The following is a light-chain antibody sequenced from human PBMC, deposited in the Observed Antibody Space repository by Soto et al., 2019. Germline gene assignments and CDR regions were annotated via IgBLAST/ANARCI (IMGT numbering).Light chain of an antibody. CDR3: QVWDGCTDHDV. Sequence: SCELTQPPSVSVAPGQTARINCGGKNIRNKSVQWYQQKPDQAPVLVDCDDSDWHSGIAERFSGSNSGNTATLTISRGAAGDEADYFCQVWDGCTDHDVFRPGTKATVL. J-gene: IGLJ1*01. CDR2: DDS. CDR1: NIRNKS. V-gene: IGLV3-21*02.